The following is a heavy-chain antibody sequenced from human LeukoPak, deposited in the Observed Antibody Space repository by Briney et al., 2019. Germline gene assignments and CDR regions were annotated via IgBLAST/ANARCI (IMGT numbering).Heavy chain of an antibody. CDR3: ARRQVATTDFDY. CDR1: GYSISSGYY. D-gene: IGHD5-12*01. CDR2: IYHSGST. V-gene: IGHV4-38-2*02. Sequence: SETLSLTCTVSGYSISSGYYWGWIRQPPGKGLEWIGSIYHSGSTYYNPSLKSRVTISVDTSKNQFSLKLSSVTAADTAVYYCARRQVATTDFDYWGQGTLVTVSS. J-gene: IGHJ4*02.